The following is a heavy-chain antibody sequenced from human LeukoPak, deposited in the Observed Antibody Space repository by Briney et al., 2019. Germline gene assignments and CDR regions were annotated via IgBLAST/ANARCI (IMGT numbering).Heavy chain of an antibody. CDR3: AREGNSFGYYFHY. D-gene: IGHD3-22*01. Sequence: SETLSLTCIVSGGSISNYYWSWIRQSPGKGLEWIGYIYYSGSTNYNPSLKSRVTISADTSKKQISLKLSSVTAADTAVYYCAREGNSFGYYFHYWGRGTLVTVSS. CDR1: GGSISNYY. V-gene: IGHV4-59*01. J-gene: IGHJ1*01. CDR2: IYYSGST.